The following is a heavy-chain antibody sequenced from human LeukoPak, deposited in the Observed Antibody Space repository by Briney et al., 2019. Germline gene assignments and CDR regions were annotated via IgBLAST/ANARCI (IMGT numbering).Heavy chain of an antibody. CDR2: VGGYNGKT. V-gene: IGHV1-18*01. Sequence: GASVKVSCKDSGFTLRSYGISWVRQAPGQGPEWMGWVGGYNGKTSYSEKFQGRVSMTTDSSTSTTYMELRSLRSDDTAVYYCAKDLVGYGDYAYYFDTWGQGTLVTVSS. J-gene: IGHJ4*02. D-gene: IGHD4-17*01. CDR1: GFTLRSYG. CDR3: AKDLVGYGDYAYYFDT.